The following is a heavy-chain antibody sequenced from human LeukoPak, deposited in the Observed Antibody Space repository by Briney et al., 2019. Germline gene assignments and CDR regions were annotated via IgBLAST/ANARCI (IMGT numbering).Heavy chain of an antibody. CDR1: GFTFSSYG. CDR2: ISYDGSNK. Sequence: PGGSLRLSCAASGFTFSSYGMHWVRQAPGKGLEWVAVISYDGSNKYYADSVKGRFTISRDNSKNTLYLQMNSLRAEDTAVYYCAMMGSGYYGMDVWGQRTTVTVSS. CDR3: AMMGSGYYGMDV. V-gene: IGHV3-30*03. D-gene: IGHD3-10*01. J-gene: IGHJ6*02.